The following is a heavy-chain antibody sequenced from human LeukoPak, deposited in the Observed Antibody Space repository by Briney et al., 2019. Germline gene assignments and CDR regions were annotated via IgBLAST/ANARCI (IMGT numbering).Heavy chain of an antibody. Sequence: GGSLRLSCAASGFTFSSYAMHWVRQAPGKGLEYVSAISSNGGSTYYANSVKGRFTISRDNSKNTLYLQMGSLRAEDMAVYYCARGDYYGSGSPPGVLNFDYWGQGTLVTVSS. V-gene: IGHV3-64*01. CDR3: ARGDYYGSGSPPGVLNFDY. D-gene: IGHD3-10*01. J-gene: IGHJ4*02. CDR2: ISSNGGST. CDR1: GFTFSSYA.